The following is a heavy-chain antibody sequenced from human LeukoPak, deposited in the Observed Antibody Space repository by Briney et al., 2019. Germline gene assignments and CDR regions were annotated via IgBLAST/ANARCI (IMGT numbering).Heavy chain of an antibody. V-gene: IGHV3-23*01. CDR2: IYENGGTT. CDR3: AHSGSYYGVYFDY. CDR1: GFTFRSHA. Sequence: GSLRLSCVGSGFTFRSHAMSWVRQAPEKGLEFVSGIYENGGTTYYADSAKGRFSISRDNSKNTLYLQMNSLRAEDTAVYYCAHSGSYYGVYFDYWGQGTLVTVSS. J-gene: IGHJ4*02. D-gene: IGHD1-26*01.